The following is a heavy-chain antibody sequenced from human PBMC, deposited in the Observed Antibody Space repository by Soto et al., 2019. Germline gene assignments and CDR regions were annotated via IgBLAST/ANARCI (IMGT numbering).Heavy chain of an antibody. D-gene: IGHD3-3*01. CDR1: GFIFSDYA. Sequence: GGSLRLSLVSSGFIFSDYAMHWSRQAPGKGLEWVALISPAGTNQYYADSAKGRFTISRDNSKNTLYLQMNGLRAEHTALYFCAKDSDFWSGYYSALDYWGQGTLVTVSS. J-gene: IGHJ4*02. V-gene: IGHV3-30-3*01. CDR2: ISPAGTNQ. CDR3: AKDSDFWSGYYSALDY.